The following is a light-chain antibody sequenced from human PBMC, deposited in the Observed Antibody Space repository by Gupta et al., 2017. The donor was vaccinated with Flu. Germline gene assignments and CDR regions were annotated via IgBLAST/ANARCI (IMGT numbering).Light chain of an antibody. CDR3: RQGTHWPPIT. V-gene: IGKV2-30*01. CDR2: NVS. J-gene: IGKJ5*01. CDR1: ESLVYSDGTTY. Sequence: DVVMTQSPLSLPVTLGQPASISCRSSESLVYSDGTTYLSWFQQRPGQSPRRLIYNVSNRVSGVPDRFSGSGSGTDFTLKISRVEAEDVGVYYCRQGTHWPPITFGQGTRLEIK.